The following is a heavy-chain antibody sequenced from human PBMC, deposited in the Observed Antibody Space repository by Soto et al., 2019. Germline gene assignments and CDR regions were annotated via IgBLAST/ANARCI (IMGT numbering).Heavy chain of an antibody. D-gene: IGHD2-2*01. CDR1: GGSISSSNYY. Sequence: SETLSLTCTVSGGSISSSNYYWGWIRQPPGKGLEWIGSINYSGNTYYNPSLQSRVTISVDTSKNQFSLELSSVTAADTAVCYCAELAGYCSGTSCYGNYAMDVWGQGTTVT. J-gene: IGHJ6*02. CDR2: INYSGNT. V-gene: IGHV4-39*01. CDR3: AELAGYCSGTSCYGNYAMDV.